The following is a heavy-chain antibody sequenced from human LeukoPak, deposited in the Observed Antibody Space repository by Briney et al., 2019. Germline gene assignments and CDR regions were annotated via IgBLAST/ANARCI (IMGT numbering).Heavy chain of an antibody. Sequence: GGSLRLSCAASGFTFSTYSMNWVRQAPGKGLEWVSYISGTSSLIYYADSVKGRFTISRDNSKNTLYLQMNSLRAEDTAVYYCARVSSSGWYFDYWGQGTLVTVSS. CDR3: ARVSSSGWYFDY. V-gene: IGHV3-48*01. CDR2: ISGTSSLI. J-gene: IGHJ4*02. D-gene: IGHD6-19*01. CDR1: GFTFSTYS.